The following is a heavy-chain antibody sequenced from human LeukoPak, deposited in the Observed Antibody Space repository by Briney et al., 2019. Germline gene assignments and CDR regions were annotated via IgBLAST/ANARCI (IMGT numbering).Heavy chain of an antibody. CDR3: ARVYGDYENY. V-gene: IGHV3-74*01. D-gene: IGHD4-17*01. J-gene: IGHJ4*02. CDR1: GFTFRNYW. Sequence: GGSLRLSCAASGFTFRNYWMHWIRQAPGKGLVWVSRIKGDGSHTIYADSVKGRFTISRDNAKNSLYLQMNSLRAEDTAVYYCARVYGDYENYWGQGTLVTVSS. CDR2: IKGDGSHT.